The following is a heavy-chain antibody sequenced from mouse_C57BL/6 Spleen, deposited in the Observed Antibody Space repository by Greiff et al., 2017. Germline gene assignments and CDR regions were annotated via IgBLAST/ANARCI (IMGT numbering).Heavy chain of an antibody. J-gene: IGHJ3*01. CDR2: IRLKSDNYAT. CDR3: TGGGPFAY. Sequence: EVQRVESGGGLVQPGGSMKLSCVASGFTFSNYWMNWVRQSPEKGLEWVAQIRLKSDNYATHYAESVKGRFTISRDDSKSSVYLQMNNLRAEDTGIYYCTGGGPFAYWGQGTLVTVSA. V-gene: IGHV6-3*01. CDR1: GFTFSNYW.